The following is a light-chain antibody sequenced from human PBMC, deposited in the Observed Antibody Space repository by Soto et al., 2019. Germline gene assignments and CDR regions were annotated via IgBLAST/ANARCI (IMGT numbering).Light chain of an antibody. V-gene: IGKV1-5*03. CDR3: QQHNSYSPLT. J-gene: IGKJ4*01. CDR2: KAS. Sequence: DIQMTQSPSTLSASVGDRVTITCRASQSISSWLAWYQQKPGKAPKLLIYKASSLESGVPSRFSGSGSGTEFTLTISSLQPDDFATYYCQQHNSYSPLTFGGGTKVDI. CDR1: QSISSW.